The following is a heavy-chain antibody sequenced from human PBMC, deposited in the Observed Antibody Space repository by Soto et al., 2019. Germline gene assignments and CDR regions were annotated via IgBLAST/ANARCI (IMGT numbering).Heavy chain of an antibody. V-gene: IGHV3-64D*08. CDR1: GFTFSSYA. D-gene: IGHD3-3*01. CDR2: ISSNGGST. CDR3: VKDDNVKAITIFEAGYYYYGMDV. J-gene: IGHJ6*02. Sequence: GGSLRLSCSASGFTFSSYAMHWVRQAPGKGLEYVSAISSNGGSTYYADSVKGRFTISRDNSKNTLYLQMSSLRAEDTAVYYCVKDDNVKAITIFEAGYYYYGMDVWGQGTTVTVSS.